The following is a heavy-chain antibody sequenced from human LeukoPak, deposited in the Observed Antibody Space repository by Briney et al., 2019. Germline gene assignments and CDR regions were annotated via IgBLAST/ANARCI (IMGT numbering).Heavy chain of an antibody. Sequence: PGGSLRLSCSASGFTFSSYAMHWVRQAPGKGLEYVSAISSNGDSTYYADSVKGRFTISRDNAKNTLYLQMNSLRAEDTAVYYCARVFGRNWFDPWGQGTLVTVSS. D-gene: IGHD3-10*02. CDR2: ISSNGDST. J-gene: IGHJ5*02. V-gene: IGHV3-64*04. CDR3: ARVFGRNWFDP. CDR1: GFTFSSYA.